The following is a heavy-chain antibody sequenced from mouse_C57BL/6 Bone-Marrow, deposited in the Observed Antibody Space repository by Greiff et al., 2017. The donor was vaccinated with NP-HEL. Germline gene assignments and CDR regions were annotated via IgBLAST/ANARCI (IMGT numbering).Heavy chain of an antibody. CDR1: GYTFTDYA. CDR3: ARESDYDVKEFAY. D-gene: IGHD2-4*01. CDR2: ISTYYGAA. J-gene: IGHJ3*01. Sequence: VQVVESGPELVRPGVSVKISCKGSGYTFTDYAMHWVKQSHAKSLEWIGVISTYYGAASYNQKFKDKATMTVDKSSSTAYMELARLTSEDSTVYYCARESDYDVKEFAYWGQGTLVTVSA. V-gene: IGHV1-67*01.